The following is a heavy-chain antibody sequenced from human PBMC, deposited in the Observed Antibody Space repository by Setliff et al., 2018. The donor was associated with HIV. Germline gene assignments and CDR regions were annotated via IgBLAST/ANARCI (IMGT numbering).Heavy chain of an antibody. CDR3: AKGVKFLDP. Sequence: PGGSLRLSCEVSGFTVSNNYMTWVRQAPGKGLEWVSTLYGDGRTFYTDSVQGRFTISRDNSNNIVFLQMNSLLAEDTAVYYCAKGVKFLDPWGQG. CDR1: GFTVSNNY. D-gene: IGHD2-21*01. CDR2: LYGDGRT. V-gene: IGHV3-53*01. J-gene: IGHJ5*02.